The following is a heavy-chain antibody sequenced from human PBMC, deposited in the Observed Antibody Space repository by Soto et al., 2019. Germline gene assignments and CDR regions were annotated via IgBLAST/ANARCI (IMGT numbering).Heavy chain of an antibody. CDR3: ASMAGGGYSSSWSLQGDY. J-gene: IGHJ4*02. V-gene: IGHV3-33*01. CDR1: GFTFSSYG. D-gene: IGHD6-13*01. Sequence: QVQLVESGGGVVQPGRSLRLSCAASGFTFSSYGMHWVRQAPGKGLEWVAVIWYDGSNKYYADSVKGRFTISRDNSKNPLYLQMNSLRAQDTAVYYCASMAGGGYSSSWSLQGDYWGQGTLVTVSS. CDR2: IWYDGSNK.